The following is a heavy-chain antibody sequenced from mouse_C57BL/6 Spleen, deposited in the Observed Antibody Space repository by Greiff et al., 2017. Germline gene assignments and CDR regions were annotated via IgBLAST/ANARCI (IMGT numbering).Heavy chain of an antibody. D-gene: IGHD2-4*01. J-gene: IGHJ4*01. CDR1: GFTFSDYG. Sequence: DVMLVESGGGLVKPGGSLKLSCAASGFTFSDYGMHWVRQAPEKGLEWVAYISSGSSTIYYADTVKGRFTISRDNAKNTLFLQMTSLRSEDTAMYYCARYPYYYDGYYAMDYWGQGTSVTVSS. V-gene: IGHV5-17*01. CDR2: ISSGSSTI. CDR3: ARYPYYYDGYYAMDY.